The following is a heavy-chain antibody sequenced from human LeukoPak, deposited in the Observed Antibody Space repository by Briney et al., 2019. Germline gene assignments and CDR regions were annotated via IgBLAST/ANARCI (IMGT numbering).Heavy chain of an antibody. V-gene: IGHV3-21*04. J-gene: IGHJ4*02. CDR2: ISSSSSYI. CDR3: VKDPKLYGDYSY. D-gene: IGHD4-17*01. Sequence: PGGSLRLSCAASGFTFSSYSMNWVRQAPGKGLEWVSSISSSSSYIYYADSVKGRFTISRDNAKNSLYLQMNSLRVEDTAVYYCVKDPKLYGDYSYWGQGTLVTVSS. CDR1: GFTFSSYS.